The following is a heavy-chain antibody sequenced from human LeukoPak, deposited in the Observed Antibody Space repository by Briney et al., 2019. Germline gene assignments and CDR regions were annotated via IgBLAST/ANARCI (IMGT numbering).Heavy chain of an antibody. Sequence: PSETLSLTCTVSGGSISSYYWSWIRQHPGKGLEWIGYIYYSGSTYYNPSLKSRVTISVDTSKNQFSLKLSSVTAADTAVYYCARDRFGVPPVVPYYYYGMDVWGQGTTVTVSS. J-gene: IGHJ6*02. CDR2: IYYSGST. V-gene: IGHV4-59*06. CDR1: GGSISSYY. CDR3: ARDRFGVPPVVPYYYYGMDV. D-gene: IGHD3-3*01.